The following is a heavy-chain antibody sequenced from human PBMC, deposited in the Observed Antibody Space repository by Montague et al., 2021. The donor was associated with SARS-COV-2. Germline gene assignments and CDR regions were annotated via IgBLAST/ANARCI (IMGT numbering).Heavy chain of an antibody. CDR3: ARAWAFDP. V-gene: IGHV4-59*08. Sequence: SETLSLTCTVSGESTASHYWNWIRQSPGKRPEWIGYVYYNGDTRYNPSLQSRVTISIDTSENQFSLRLNSVTAADTAVYFCARAWAFDPWGQGRLVTVSS. CDR2: VYYNGDT. J-gene: IGHJ3*01. CDR1: GESTASHY.